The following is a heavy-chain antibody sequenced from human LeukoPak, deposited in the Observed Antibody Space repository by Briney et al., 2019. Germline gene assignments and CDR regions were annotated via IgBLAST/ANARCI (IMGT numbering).Heavy chain of an antibody. CDR3: ARVTRYYSWFDP. D-gene: IGHD3-10*01. CDR1: GGSISSYQ. V-gene: IGHV4-59*01. Sequence: PSETLSLTCTVSGGSISSYQWSWIRQPPGKGLEWIGYIYYSGSTDYNPSLKSRVTITLDTSKNHLSLKLSSVTAADTAVYYCARVTRYYSWFDPWGQGTLVTVSS. J-gene: IGHJ5*02. CDR2: IYYSGST.